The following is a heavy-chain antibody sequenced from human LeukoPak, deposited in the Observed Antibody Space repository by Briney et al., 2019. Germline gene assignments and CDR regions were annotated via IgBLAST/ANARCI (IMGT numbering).Heavy chain of an antibody. V-gene: IGHV1-69*04. Sequence: ASVKVSCKASGGTFSGYAISWVRQAPGQGLEWMGRIIPILGIANYAQKFQGRVTITADKSPSTSYMKLSSLTSEDRAVYFCARDLVCTMNCKDTWGQGTLVTVSS. D-gene: IGHD2-2*01. J-gene: IGHJ5*02. CDR1: GGTFSGYA. CDR2: IIPILGIA. CDR3: ARDLVCTMNCKDT.